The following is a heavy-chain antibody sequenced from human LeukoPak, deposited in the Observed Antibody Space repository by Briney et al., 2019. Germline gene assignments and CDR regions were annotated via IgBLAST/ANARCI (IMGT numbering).Heavy chain of an antibody. CDR2: INHSGST. Sequence: SETLSLTCAVYGGSFSGYYWSWIRQPPGKGLEWIGEINHSGSTNYNPSLKSRVTISVDTSKNQFSLKLSSVTAADTAVYYCARVKSSWYMYFDYWGQGTLVTGSS. CDR1: GGSFSGYY. D-gene: IGHD6-13*01. CDR3: ARVKSSWYMYFDY. V-gene: IGHV4-34*01. J-gene: IGHJ4*02.